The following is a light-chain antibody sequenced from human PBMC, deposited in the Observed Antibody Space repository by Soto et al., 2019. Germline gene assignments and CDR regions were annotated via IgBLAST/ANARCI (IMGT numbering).Light chain of an antibody. J-gene: IGKJ1*01. Sequence: EIVLTQSPATLSLSPWERATLSCRASQSVSSYLAWYQQKPGQAPRLLLYGASNRATGIPDRFSGSGSGTDFTLTSSRLEPDDFAVYYCQQYGSSGTFGQGTKVDIK. CDR3: QQYGSSGT. CDR2: GAS. V-gene: IGKV3-20*01. CDR1: QSVSSY.